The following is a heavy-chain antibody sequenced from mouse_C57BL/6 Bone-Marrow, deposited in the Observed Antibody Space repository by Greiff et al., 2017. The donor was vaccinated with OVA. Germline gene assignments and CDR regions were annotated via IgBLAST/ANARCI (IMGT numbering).Heavy chain of an antibody. Sequence: VQLQQSGPELVKPGASVKIPCKASGYTFTDYNMDWVKQSHGKSLEWIGDINPNNGGTIYNQKFKGKATLTVDKSSSTAYMELRSLTSEDTAVYYCARREVVATDWYFDVWGTGTTVTVSS. CDR2: INPNNGGT. D-gene: IGHD1-1*01. CDR3: ARREVVATDWYFDV. V-gene: IGHV1-18*01. J-gene: IGHJ1*03. CDR1: GYTFTDYN.